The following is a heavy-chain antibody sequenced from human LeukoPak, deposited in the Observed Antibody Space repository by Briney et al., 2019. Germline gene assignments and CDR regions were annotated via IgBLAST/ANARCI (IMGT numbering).Heavy chain of an antibody. J-gene: IGHJ4*02. V-gene: IGHV4-59*12. D-gene: IGHD6-6*01. Sequence: SETLSLTCTVSGGSISSYYWSWIRQPPGKGLEWIGYIYYSGTTNYNPSLKSRVTISVDTSKNQFSLKLSSVTAADTAVYYCARVGDSSSSYWGQGTLVTVSS. CDR1: GGSISSYY. CDR2: IYYSGTT. CDR3: ARVGDSSSSY.